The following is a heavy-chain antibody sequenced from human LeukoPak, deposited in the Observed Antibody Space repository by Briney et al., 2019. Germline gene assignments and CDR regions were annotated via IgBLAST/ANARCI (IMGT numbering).Heavy chain of an antibody. CDR1: SFTFINCW. V-gene: IGHV3-7*01. Sequence: GGSLTLSCVASSFTFINCWMSWLRQTPGRGPEWVANINEDEGEKHYADSVKGRFTITKDNARNTLYLQINSLRAEDGAGYYCTAERRGSSYYDGKEAFDHWGQGTLVAVSS. D-gene: IGHD4-23*01. CDR2: INEDEGEK. CDR3: TAERRGSSYYDGKEAFDH. J-gene: IGHJ4*02.